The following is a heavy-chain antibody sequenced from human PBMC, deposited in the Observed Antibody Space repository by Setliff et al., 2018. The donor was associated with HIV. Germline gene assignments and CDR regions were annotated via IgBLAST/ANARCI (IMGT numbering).Heavy chain of an antibody. J-gene: IGHJ4*02. D-gene: IGHD3-22*01. CDR2: IGSGGSPI. CDR3: ARANYYDSSGSFDY. Sequence: GGSLRLSCAASGFTLSFYSMNWVRQAPGKGLQWISYIGSGGSPIYYADSVEGRFTISRDNAKNSLYLQMNSLRAEDTAVYHWARANYYDSSGSFDYWGQGTLVTVSS. V-gene: IGHV3-48*04. CDR1: GFTLSFYS.